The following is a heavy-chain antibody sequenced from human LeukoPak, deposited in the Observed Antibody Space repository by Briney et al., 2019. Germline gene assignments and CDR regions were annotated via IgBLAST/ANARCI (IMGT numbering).Heavy chain of an antibody. V-gene: IGHV3-23*01. CDR1: GFTFSNYA. CDR3: AKADRGWGVITKD. CDR2: IGGSSDFT. D-gene: IGHD3-10*01. Sequence: PGGSLRLFCAASGFTFSNYAMSWVRQAPGKGLEWVSAIGGSSDFTYYAENVKGRFTISRDNSKETLYLQMNSLRAEDTAVYCCAKADRGWGVITKDWGQGTLVTVSS. J-gene: IGHJ4*02.